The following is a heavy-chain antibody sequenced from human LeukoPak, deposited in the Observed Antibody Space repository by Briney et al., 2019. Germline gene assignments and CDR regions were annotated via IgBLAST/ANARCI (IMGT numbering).Heavy chain of an antibody. V-gene: IGHV4-59*01. J-gene: IGHJ6*02. CDR1: GGSISTYF. Sequence: SETLSLTCTVSGGSISTYFWSWIRQPPGKGLEWIGYIYYGGNTNYNPSLKSRVIISLDTSKNQFSLKLSSPTAADTAVYYCARDRSFSGLDVWGQGTTVTVSS. D-gene: IGHD3-10*01. CDR3: ARDRSFSGLDV. CDR2: IYYGGNT.